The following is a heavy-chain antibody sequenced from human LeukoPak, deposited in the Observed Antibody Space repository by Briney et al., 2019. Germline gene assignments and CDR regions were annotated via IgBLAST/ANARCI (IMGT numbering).Heavy chain of an antibody. CDR1: GFTFSSYA. D-gene: IGHD3-3*01. CDR2: ISGSGGST. CDR3: AKPGGAFWSGYFNWFDP. Sequence: GGSLRLSCAASGFTFSSYAMSWVRQAPGKGLERVSAISGSGGSTYYADSVKGRFAISRDNSKNTLYLQMNSLRAEDTAVYYCAKPGGAFWSGYFNWFDPWGQGTLVTVSS. V-gene: IGHV3-23*01. J-gene: IGHJ5*02.